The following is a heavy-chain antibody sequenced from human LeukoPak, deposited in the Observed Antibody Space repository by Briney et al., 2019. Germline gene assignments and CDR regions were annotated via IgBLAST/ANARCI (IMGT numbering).Heavy chain of an antibody. J-gene: IGHJ4*02. CDR1: GFTFSSYS. V-gene: IGHV3-21*01. CDR2: ISSSSSYI. Sequence: GGSLRLSCAASGFTFSSYSMNWVRQAPGKGLEWVSSISSSSSYIYYADSVKGRFTISRDNAKNSLYLQMNSLRAEDTAVYYRARDPPYYYDHDDYWGQGTLVTVSS. D-gene: IGHD3-22*01. CDR3: ARDPPYYYDHDDY.